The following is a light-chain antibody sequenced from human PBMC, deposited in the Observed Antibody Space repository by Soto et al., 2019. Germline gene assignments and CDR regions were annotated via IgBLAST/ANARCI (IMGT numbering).Light chain of an antibody. CDR3: QHYGASPWT. V-gene: IGKV3-20*01. CDR2: RAS. Sequence: EIVLTQSPGTLSLSPWERATLSCRASQSVRSNFLAWYQQKPGQAPRVLIYRASIRATGISDRISGRCAGTYFTLTISRQEPEDVAVYYCQHYGASPWTFGQGTKVDIK. CDR1: QSVRSNF. J-gene: IGKJ1*01.